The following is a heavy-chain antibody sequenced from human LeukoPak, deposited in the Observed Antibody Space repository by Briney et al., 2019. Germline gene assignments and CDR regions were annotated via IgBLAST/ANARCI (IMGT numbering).Heavy chain of an antibody. CDR2: IKQDGSEK. Sequence: GGSLRLSCAASGFTFSSCWMSWVRQAPGKGLEWVANIKQDGSEKYYVDSVKGRFTISRDNAKNSLYLQMNSLRAEDTAVYYCARDWGWEQQPLDYWGQGTLVTVSS. CDR1: GFTFSSCW. D-gene: IGHD6-13*01. J-gene: IGHJ4*02. CDR3: ARDWGWEQQPLDY. V-gene: IGHV3-7*01.